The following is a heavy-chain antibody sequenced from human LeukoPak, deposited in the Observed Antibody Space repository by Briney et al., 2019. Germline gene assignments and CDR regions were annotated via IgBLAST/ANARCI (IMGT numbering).Heavy chain of an antibody. CDR1: GFTFSSAW. J-gene: IGHJ4*02. D-gene: IGHD6-13*01. CDR3: AREDSSAAAPDY. V-gene: IGHV3-15*05. Sequence: GGSLTLSCAASGFTFSSAWMRWVRQAPGKGLEWVGRIKSKTEGGTPDYAAPVKGRFANSRDDSKDTLYLQMTSLRAEDTAVYYCAREDSSAAAPDYWGQGTLVTVSS. CDR2: IKSKTEGGTP.